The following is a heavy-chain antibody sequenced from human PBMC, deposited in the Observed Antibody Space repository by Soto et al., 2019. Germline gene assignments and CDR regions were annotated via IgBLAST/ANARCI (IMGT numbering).Heavy chain of an antibody. Sequence: GESLKISCAASGFTFSSYAIHWVRQAPGKGLEWLAVISYDGSNKYYADSVKGRFTISRDNSKNTLYLQMNSLRAEDTAVYYCAREGSYSNYGMDVWGQGTTVTVYS. J-gene: IGHJ6*02. V-gene: IGHV3-30-3*01. CDR2: ISYDGSNK. CDR1: GFTFSSYA. CDR3: AREGSYSNYGMDV. D-gene: IGHD1-26*01.